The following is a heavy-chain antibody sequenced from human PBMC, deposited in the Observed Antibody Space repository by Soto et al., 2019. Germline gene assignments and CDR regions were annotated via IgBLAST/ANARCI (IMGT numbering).Heavy chain of an antibody. CDR3: ARKGSGDYALDY. J-gene: IGHJ4*02. Sequence: QITLKESGPTLVKPTQTLTLTCTLSGFSLSTGGVGVGWIRQSPGKALEWLAVIYWDDVKHYSTSLERRLTITKDTSESEVVLTMTNIDHVDTATYYCARKGSGDYALDYWGQGIVVTVSS. V-gene: IGHV2-5*02. D-gene: IGHD4-17*01. CDR2: IYWDDVK. CDR1: GFSLSTGGVG.